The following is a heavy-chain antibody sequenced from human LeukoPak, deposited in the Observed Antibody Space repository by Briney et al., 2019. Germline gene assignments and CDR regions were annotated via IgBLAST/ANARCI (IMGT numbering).Heavy chain of an antibody. D-gene: IGHD2-2*01. CDR1: GFTSTTYD. CDR3: AKDRDCSSTSCYVPFDS. J-gene: IGHJ4*02. CDR2: ISGSGRTT. V-gene: IGHV3-23*01. Sequence: GGSLRLSCAASGFTSTTYDMTWVRQAPGKGLEWVSGISGSGRTTNYADSVKGRFTISRDNSKNTLFLQMNNLRAEDTAVYYCAKDRDCSSTSCYVPFDSWGQGTLVTVSS.